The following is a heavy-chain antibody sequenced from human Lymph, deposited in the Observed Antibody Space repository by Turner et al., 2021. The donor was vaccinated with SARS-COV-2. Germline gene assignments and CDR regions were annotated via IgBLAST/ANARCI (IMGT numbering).Heavy chain of an antibody. V-gene: IGHV3-30*04. D-gene: IGHD3-22*01. Sequence: VQLVESGGGVVQPGRSLRLSCVASAFPFGSSAMHWVRQAPGKGLEWVAFISYGGSDKYYADAVKGRFTFSRDNSKNTLYLQMNSLRAEDTAVYYCARDRDSSGWVDYWGQGTLVTVSS. CDR2: ISYGGSDK. CDR1: AFPFGSSA. CDR3: ARDRDSSGWVDY. J-gene: IGHJ4*02.